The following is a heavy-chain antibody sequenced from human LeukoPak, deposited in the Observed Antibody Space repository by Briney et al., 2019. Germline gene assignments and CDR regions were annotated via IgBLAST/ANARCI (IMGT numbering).Heavy chain of an antibody. D-gene: IGHD6-19*01. CDR1: GGTFSSYA. Sequence: SVKVSCKASGGTFSSYAISWVRQAPGQGLEWMGGIIPIFGTANYAQRFQGRVTITAGESTSTAYMELSSLRSEDTAVYYCARDRRLGIAVAGGPCDYWGQGTLVTVSS. J-gene: IGHJ4*02. CDR3: ARDRRLGIAVAGGPCDY. V-gene: IGHV1-69*13. CDR2: IIPIFGTA.